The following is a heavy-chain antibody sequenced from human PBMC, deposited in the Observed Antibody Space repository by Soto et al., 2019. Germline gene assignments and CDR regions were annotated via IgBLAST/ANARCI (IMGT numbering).Heavy chain of an antibody. CDR1: GFTFSDYY. D-gene: IGHD2-15*01. Sequence: QVQLVESGGGLVKPGGSLRLSCAASGFTFSDYYMSWIRQAPGKGLEWVSYISSSGSTIYYADSVKGRFTISRDNAKNSLYLQMNSLRAEDTAVYYCARETGDYCSGGSCYLLSDYCYYMDVWGKGTTVTVSS. J-gene: IGHJ6*03. CDR2: ISSSGSTI. V-gene: IGHV3-11*01. CDR3: ARETGDYCSGGSCYLLSDYCYYMDV.